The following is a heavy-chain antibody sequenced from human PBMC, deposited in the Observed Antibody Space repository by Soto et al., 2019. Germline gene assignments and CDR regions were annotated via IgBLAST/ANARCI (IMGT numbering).Heavy chain of an antibody. Sequence: QVQLVQSGAGVKKPGSSVKVSCKASGGTFSSYAISWVRQAPGQGLEWMGGIIPIFGTANYAQKFQGRVTITTAEPTRTASMGLSSLRSQDTAVYYCATHPMATVTYYSGMDAWGQGTTVTVSS. CDR1: GGTFSSYA. CDR2: IIPIFGTA. J-gene: IGHJ6*02. CDR3: ATHPMATVTYYSGMDA. D-gene: IGHD4-4*01. V-gene: IGHV1-69*05.